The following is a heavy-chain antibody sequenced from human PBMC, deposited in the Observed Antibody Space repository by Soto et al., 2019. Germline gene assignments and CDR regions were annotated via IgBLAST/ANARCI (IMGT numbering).Heavy chain of an antibody. Sequence: SETLSLTCTVSGGSISSTNYFWGWIRQPPGKGLEWIGSIHYSGSTYYNLSLKSRVTISVDTSKNQFSLKLTSVTAADTAVYYCARQRDYYDTSGDSYFDYWGQGTLVTAPQ. CDR3: ARQRDYYDTSGDSYFDY. V-gene: IGHV4-39*01. D-gene: IGHD3-22*01. J-gene: IGHJ4*02. CDR2: IHYSGST. CDR1: GGSISSTNYF.